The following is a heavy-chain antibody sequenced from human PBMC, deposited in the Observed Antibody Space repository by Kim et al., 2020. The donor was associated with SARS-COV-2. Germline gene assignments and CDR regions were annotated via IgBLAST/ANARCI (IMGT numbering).Heavy chain of an antibody. D-gene: IGHD3-22*01. CDR1: GYTFTSYA. CDR2: INTNTGNP. Sequence: ASVKVSCKASGYTFTSYAMNWVRQAPGQGLEWMGWINTNTGNPTYAQGFTGRFVFSLDTSVSTAYLQISSLKAEDTSVYYCARIRPDSSGYYYYYYGMDVWGQGTTVTVSS. J-gene: IGHJ6*02. CDR3: ARIRPDSSGYYYYYYGMDV. V-gene: IGHV7-4-1*02.